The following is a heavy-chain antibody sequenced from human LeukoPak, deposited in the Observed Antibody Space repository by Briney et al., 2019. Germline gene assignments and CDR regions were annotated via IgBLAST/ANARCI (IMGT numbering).Heavy chain of an antibody. CDR1: GFTFSNYA. J-gene: IGHJ6*02. CDR3: AKVPYSDYGSGRPPFMDV. Sequence: GGSLRLSCAASGFTFSNYAMSWVRQAPGRGLDWVSTLSDSGSSTYYADSVKGRFTTSRDNSKNTLYLQMDSLRVEDTAIYYCAKVPYSDYGSGRPPFMDVWGQGTTVAVSS. CDR2: LSDSGSST. D-gene: IGHD3-10*01. V-gene: IGHV3-23*01.